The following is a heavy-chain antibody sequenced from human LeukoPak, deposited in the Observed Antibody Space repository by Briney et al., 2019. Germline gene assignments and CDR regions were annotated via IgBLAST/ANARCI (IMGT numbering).Heavy chain of an antibody. CDR1: GYTFTSYY. V-gene: IGHV1-46*01. D-gene: IGHD3-10*01. Sequence: GASVKVSCKASGYTFTSYYMHWVRQAPGQGLEWMGIINPSGGSTSYAQKFQGRVTMTRDTSTGTVYMELSSLRSEDTAVYYCAREYYYGSGSYYNVGYYYYGMDVWGKGTTVTVSS. J-gene: IGHJ6*04. CDR2: INPSGGST. CDR3: AREYYYGSGSYYNVGYYYYGMDV.